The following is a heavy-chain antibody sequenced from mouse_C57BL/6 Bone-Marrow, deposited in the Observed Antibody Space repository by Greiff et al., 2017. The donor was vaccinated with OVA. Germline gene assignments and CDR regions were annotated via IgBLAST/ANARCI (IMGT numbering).Heavy chain of an antibody. J-gene: IGHJ4*01. Sequence: VKLVESGAELVRPGASVTLSCKASGYTFTDYEMHWVKQTPVHGLEWIGAIDPATGGTAYNQKFKGKAILTADKYSSTASMELRRLTSEYSAVYYCTRGYSNSYAMDYWGQGTAVTVSS. CDR2: IDPATGGT. CDR3: TRGYSNSYAMDY. V-gene: IGHV1-15*01. CDR1: GYTFTDYE. D-gene: IGHD2-5*01.